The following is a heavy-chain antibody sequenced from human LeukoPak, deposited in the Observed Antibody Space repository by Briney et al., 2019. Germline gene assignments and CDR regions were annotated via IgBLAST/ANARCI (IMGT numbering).Heavy chain of an antibody. V-gene: IGHV4-30-4*01. CDR1: GGSISSGDYY. Sequence: PSETLSLTCTVSGGSISSGDYYWRWIRQPPGKGLEWIGYIYYSGSTDYNPSLRSRVTISVDPSKNQFSLRMGSVTAADTAVYYCARDYYYGSGRFDYWGQGILVTVSS. CDR3: ARDYYYGSGRFDY. J-gene: IGHJ4*02. D-gene: IGHD3-10*01. CDR2: IYYSGST.